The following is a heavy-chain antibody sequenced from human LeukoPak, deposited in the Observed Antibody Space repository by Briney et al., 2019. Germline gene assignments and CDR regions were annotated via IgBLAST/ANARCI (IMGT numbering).Heavy chain of an antibody. J-gene: IGHJ4*02. CDR2: FYSSGST. Sequence: SQTLSLTCTVSGGSISSGSYYWSWIRQPAGKGLEWIGRFYSSGSTNYIPSLKSRVTISVDTSKNQFSLKLSSVTAADTALYHCARGGTIFTFFDYWGQGIVVTVSS. CDR1: GGSISSGSYY. V-gene: IGHV4-61*02. CDR3: ARGGTIFTFFDY. D-gene: IGHD5-24*01.